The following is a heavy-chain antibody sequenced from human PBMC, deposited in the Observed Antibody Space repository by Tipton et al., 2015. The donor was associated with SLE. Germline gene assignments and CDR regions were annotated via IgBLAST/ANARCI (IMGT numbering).Heavy chain of an antibody. CDR1: GGSLNNYY. CDR3: TGEWQQVVGVAY. CDR2: IFDTGTT. D-gene: IGHD3-16*01. Sequence: TLSLTCAVYGGSLNNYYWVWIRQPPGKGLEWIGTIFDTGTTIYNPSLKSRISISVDASINQFSLNLSSVTAADTAVYYCTGEWQQVVGVAYWGLGALVTVSS. V-gene: IGHV4-34*11. J-gene: IGHJ4*02.